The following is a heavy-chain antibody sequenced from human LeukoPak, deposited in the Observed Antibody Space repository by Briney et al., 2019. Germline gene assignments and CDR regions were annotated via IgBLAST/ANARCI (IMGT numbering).Heavy chain of an antibody. Sequence: PGGSLRLSCAASGFIFSNYGMHWVREAPGKGLEWVAFIQYNGTNKDYADSVKGRFTISRDNSKNTVSLQMNSLKPEDTALYYCVKDIWRGYNFGYDQFAYWGQGTLVTVSS. CDR1: GFIFSNYG. V-gene: IGHV3-30*02. J-gene: IGHJ4*02. CDR3: VKDIWRGYNFGYDQFAY. CDR2: IQYNGTNK. D-gene: IGHD5-18*01.